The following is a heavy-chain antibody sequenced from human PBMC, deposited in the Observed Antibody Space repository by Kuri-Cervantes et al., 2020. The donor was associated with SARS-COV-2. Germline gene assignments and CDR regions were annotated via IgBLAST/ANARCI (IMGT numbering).Heavy chain of an antibody. CDR1: GGTFSSYA. CDR3: ARASQLLRFLEWSTFDY. CDR2: IIPIFGTA. D-gene: IGHD3-3*01. J-gene: IGHJ4*02. Sequence: SVKVSCKASGGTFSSYAISWVRQAPGQGLEWMGGIIPIFGTANYAQKFQGRVTITADESTSTAYMELSSLRSEDTAVYYCARASQLLRFLEWSTFDYWGQGTLVTVSS. V-gene: IGHV1-69*13.